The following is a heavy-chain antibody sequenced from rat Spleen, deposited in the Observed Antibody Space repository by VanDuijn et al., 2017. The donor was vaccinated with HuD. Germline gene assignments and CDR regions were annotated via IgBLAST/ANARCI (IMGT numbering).Heavy chain of an antibody. Sequence: EVQLVESGGDLVQPGSSLKVSCVASGFTFSSSVMHWFRQAPENGIEWLAYINTDSSSIHYAETVKGRFTISRDNAKNTVDMQLSSLRSEDTAMYYCARERAYERYFDYWGQGVMVTVSS. J-gene: IGHJ2*01. CDR3: ARERAYERYFDY. D-gene: IGHD1-11*01. V-gene: IGHV5-43*01. CDR2: INTDSSSI. CDR1: GFTFSSSV.